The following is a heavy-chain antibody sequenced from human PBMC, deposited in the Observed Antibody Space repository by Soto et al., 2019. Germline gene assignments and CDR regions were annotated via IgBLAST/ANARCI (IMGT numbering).Heavy chain of an antibody. CDR2: VYYRGRS. V-gene: IGHV4-39*01. D-gene: IGHD4-17*01. CDR1: GGSVTNSSYY. Sequence: SSETLSLTCTVPGGSVTNSSYYWVWIRQSPGKGLEWIGSVYYRGRSYSKSSVKSRVTISVDTSKNRFSLSLNSVTASDTAVYFCVSQRTTVPTQAYFDYWGPGALVTVSS. CDR3: VSQRTTVPTQAYFDY. J-gene: IGHJ4*02.